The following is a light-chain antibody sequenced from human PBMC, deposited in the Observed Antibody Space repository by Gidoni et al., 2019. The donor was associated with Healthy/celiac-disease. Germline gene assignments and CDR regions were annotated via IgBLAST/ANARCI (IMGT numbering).Light chain of an antibody. CDR2: DAS. CDR1: QRVSSY. J-gene: IGKJ3*01. CDR3: KQRRYWGGFT. V-gene: IGKV3-11*01. Sequence: EIVLTQSPATHSLSPGERATLSCRASQRVSSYLAWYQQKPGKAPRHLIYDASNRATGKPARFSGSGSGTDFTITISSLEPEDFAVYYCKQRRYWGGFTFGPGTKVDIK.